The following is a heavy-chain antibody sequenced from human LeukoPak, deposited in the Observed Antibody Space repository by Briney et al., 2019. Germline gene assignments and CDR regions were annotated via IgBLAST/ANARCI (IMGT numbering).Heavy chain of an antibody. J-gene: IGHJ4*02. CDR3: ARAPLYYYDSSGYYYDY. D-gene: IGHD3-22*01. V-gene: IGHV4-39*07. CDR2: IYYSGST. Sequence: SETLPLTCTVSGGSISSSSYYWGWIRQPPGKGLEWIGSIYYSGSTNYNPSLKSRVTISVDTSKNQFSLKLSSVTAADTAVYYCARAPLYYYDSSGYYYDYWGQGTLVTVSS. CDR1: GGSISSSSYY.